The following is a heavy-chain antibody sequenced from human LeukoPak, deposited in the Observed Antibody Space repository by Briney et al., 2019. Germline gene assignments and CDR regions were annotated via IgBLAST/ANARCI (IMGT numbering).Heavy chain of an antibody. D-gene: IGHD3-10*01. Sequence: ASVKVSCKASGYTFTSYYMHWVRQAPGQGLEWMGIINPSGGSTSYAQKFQGRVTMTRDTSTSTVYMELSSLRSEDTAVYYCARDRVTMVRGVPAGFDPWSQGTLVTVSS. V-gene: IGHV1-46*03. CDR3: ARDRVTMVRGVPAGFDP. CDR1: GYTFTSYY. J-gene: IGHJ5*02. CDR2: INPSGGST.